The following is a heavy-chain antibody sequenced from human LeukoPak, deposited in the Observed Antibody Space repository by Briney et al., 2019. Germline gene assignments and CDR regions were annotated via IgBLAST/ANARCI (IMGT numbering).Heavy chain of an antibody. CDR3: ARTTVTRNDDY. J-gene: IGHJ4*02. D-gene: IGHD4-17*01. Sequence: GGSLRLSCAASGFTFSSYSMNWVRQAPGKGLEWVSYISSSSSTIYYADSVKGRFTISRDNAKNSLYLQMNSLRAEDTAAYYCARTTVTRNDDYWGQGTLVTVSS. V-gene: IGHV3-48*01. CDR1: GFTFSSYS. CDR2: ISSSSSTI.